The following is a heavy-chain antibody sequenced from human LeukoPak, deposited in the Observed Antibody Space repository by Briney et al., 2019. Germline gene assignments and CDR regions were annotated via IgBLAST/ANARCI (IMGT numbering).Heavy chain of an antibody. Sequence: PSETLSLTCTVSGGSISSGDYYWSWIRQPPGKGLEWIGYIYYSGSTYYNPSLKSRVTISVDTSKNQFSLKLSSVTAADTAVYYCARGWVYYYDSSDYYDHDAFDIWGQGTMVTVSS. CDR2: IYYSGST. V-gene: IGHV4-30-4*01. CDR3: ARGWVYYYDSSDYYDHDAFDI. CDR1: GGSISSGDYY. D-gene: IGHD3-22*01. J-gene: IGHJ3*02.